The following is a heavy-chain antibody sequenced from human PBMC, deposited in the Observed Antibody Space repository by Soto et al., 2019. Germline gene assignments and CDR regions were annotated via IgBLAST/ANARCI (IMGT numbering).Heavy chain of an antibody. CDR1: GFTFSNFG. V-gene: IGHV3-30*18. CDR2: ISYDGNNK. D-gene: IGHD6-19*01. J-gene: IGHJ4*02. Sequence: QVQLVESGGGVIQPGRSLRLSCAASGFTFSNFGMHWVRQAPGKGLEWVAVISYDGNNKFYADSVKGRFTISRDNSQNTLFLQMNSLRVEDTAVYYCAKDRRSSGWYDFDSWGQGTLVTVSS. CDR3: AKDRRSSGWYDFDS.